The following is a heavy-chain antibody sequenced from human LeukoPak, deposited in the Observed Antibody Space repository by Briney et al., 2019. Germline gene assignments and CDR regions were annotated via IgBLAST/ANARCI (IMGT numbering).Heavy chain of an antibody. CDR2: IRYDGSNK. J-gene: IGHJ4*02. CDR3: AKDRYSGSYHFDY. V-gene: IGHV3-30*02. D-gene: IGHD1-26*01. CDR1: GFTFSSYG. Sequence: PGGSLRLSCAASGFTFSSYGMHWVRQAPGKGLEWAAFIRYDGSNKYYADSVKGRFTISRDNSKNTLYLQMNSLRAEDTAVYYCAKDRYSGSYHFDYWGQGTLVTVSS.